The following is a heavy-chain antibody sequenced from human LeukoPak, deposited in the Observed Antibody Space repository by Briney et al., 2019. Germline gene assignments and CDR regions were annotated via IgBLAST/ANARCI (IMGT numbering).Heavy chain of an antibody. D-gene: IGHD3-22*01. CDR3: AKEEGYYYDSGGYYVEYFQH. V-gene: IGHV3-23*01. J-gene: IGHJ1*01. CDR2: ISGSGGTT. CDR1: EFTFSSYG. Sequence: PGGSLRLSCAASEFTFSSYGMSWVRQAPGKGLEWVSAISGSGGTTYYADSVKGRFTFSRDNSKNTLYLQMNSLRAEDTAVYYCAKEEGYYYDSGGYYVEYFQHWGQGTLVTVSS.